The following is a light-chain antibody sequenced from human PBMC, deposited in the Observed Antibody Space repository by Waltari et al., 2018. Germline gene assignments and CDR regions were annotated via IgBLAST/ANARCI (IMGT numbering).Light chain of an antibody. J-gene: IGLJ3*02. Sequence: SYVLTQPPSVSVAPGKTARITCGGNTIGRNSVNWYQQKAGQAPLLVIHYDSGRPTGCPGQFSGATAGDTATLSISRVEAGDEADYFCQVWDYIQGVFGGGTKLTVL. V-gene: IGLV3-21*04. CDR3: QVWDYIQGV. CDR1: TIGRNS. CDR2: YDS.